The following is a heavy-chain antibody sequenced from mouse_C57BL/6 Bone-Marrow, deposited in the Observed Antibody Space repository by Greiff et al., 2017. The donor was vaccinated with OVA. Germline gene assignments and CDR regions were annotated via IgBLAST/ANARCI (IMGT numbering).Heavy chain of an antibody. CDR3: AREGP. CDR1: AYTFTSYW. Sequence: QVQLQQPGTELVKPGASVKLSCKASAYTFTSYWMHWVKQRPGQGLEWIGNINPSNGGTNNNEKLKSMATLTVYTSSSTAYMKLSSLKSEDSAVYYCAREGPWGQGTSVTVSS. CDR2: INPSNGGT. J-gene: IGHJ4*01. V-gene: IGHV1-53*01.